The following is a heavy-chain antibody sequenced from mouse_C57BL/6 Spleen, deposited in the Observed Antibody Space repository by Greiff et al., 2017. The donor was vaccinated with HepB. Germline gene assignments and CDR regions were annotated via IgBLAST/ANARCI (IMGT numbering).Heavy chain of an antibody. J-gene: IGHJ2*01. CDR2: IDPSDSET. Sequence: VQLQQPGAELVRPGSSVKLSCKASGYTFTSYWMHWVKQRPIQGLEWIGNIDPSDSETHYNQKFKDKATLTVDKSSSTAYMQLSSLTSEDSAVYYCARRGTTVVEDYFDYWGQGTTLTVSS. D-gene: IGHD1-1*01. CDR3: ARRGTTVVEDYFDY. CDR1: GYTFTSYW. V-gene: IGHV1-52*01.